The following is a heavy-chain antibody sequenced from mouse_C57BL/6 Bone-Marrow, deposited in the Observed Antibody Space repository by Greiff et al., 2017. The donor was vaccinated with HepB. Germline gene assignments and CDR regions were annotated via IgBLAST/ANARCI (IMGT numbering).Heavy chain of an antibody. CDR2: INPNNGGT. CDR1: GYTFTDYN. D-gene: IGHD1-1*01. J-gene: IGHJ2*01. CDR3: ARRYYGSSYDFDY. Sequence: EVKVVESGPELVKPGASVKMSCKASGYTFTDYNMHWVKQSHGKSLEWIGYINPNNGGTSYNQKFKGKATLTVNKSSSTAYMELRSLTSEDSAVYYCARRYYGSSYDFDYWGQGTTLTVSS. V-gene: IGHV1-22*01.